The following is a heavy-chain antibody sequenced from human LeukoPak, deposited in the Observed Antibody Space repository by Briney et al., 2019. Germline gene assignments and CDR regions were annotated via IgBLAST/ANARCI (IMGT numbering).Heavy chain of an antibody. J-gene: IGHJ6*02. CDR3: AKGGSSGWTSFDYYGMDV. CDR2: ICGSGGST. D-gene: IGHD6-19*01. Sequence: GGPLRLSCAASGFTFSSYAMSWVRQAPGKGLEWVSAICGSGGSTYYADSVKGRFTISRDNSKNTLYLQMNGLRAEDTAVYYFAKGGSSGWTSFDYYGMDVWGQGTTVSVSS. V-gene: IGHV3-23*01. CDR1: GFTFSSYA.